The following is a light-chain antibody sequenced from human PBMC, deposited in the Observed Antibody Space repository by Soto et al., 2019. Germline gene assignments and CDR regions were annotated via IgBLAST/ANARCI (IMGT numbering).Light chain of an antibody. J-gene: IGLJ2*01. CDR2: EVS. CDR1: SSDVGGYNY. CDR3: SSYTSSSTPLV. V-gene: IGLV2-14*01. Sequence: QSALTQPASVSGSPGQSVTISCTGTSSDVGGYNYVSWYQQHPGKAPKLMIYEVSNRPSGVSNRFSGSKSGNTASLTISVLQADDEADYYCSSYTSSSTPLVFGGGTKLTVL.